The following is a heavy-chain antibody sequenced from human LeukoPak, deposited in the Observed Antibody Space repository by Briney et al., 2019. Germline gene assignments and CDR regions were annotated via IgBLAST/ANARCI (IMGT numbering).Heavy chain of an antibody. D-gene: IGHD3-22*01. V-gene: IGHV3-21*01. CDR3: ARDAPTYYYDSSGYSNAFDI. J-gene: IGHJ3*02. CDR2: ISSSSSYI. Sequence: PGGSLRLSCAASGFTFSSYSMNWVRQAPGKGLEWVSSISSSSSYIYYADSVKGRFTISRDNAKNSLYLQMNSLRAEDTAVYYCARDAPTYYYDSSGYSNAFDIWGQGTMVTVSS. CDR1: GFTFSSYS.